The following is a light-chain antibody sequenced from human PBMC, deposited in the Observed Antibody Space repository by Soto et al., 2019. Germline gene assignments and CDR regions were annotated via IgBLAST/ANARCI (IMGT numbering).Light chain of an antibody. CDR2: AAS. CDR1: QAIRID. V-gene: IGKV1-6*01. Sequence: IQMTQSPSSLSASVGDRVIITCRASQAIRIDLGWYQQKHGKAPKLLIYAASTLQAGVPSRFSGSGSGTDFTLTISSLHPEDFATYYCLQTYNYPNTFGQGTKLEI. J-gene: IGKJ2*01. CDR3: LQTYNYPNT.